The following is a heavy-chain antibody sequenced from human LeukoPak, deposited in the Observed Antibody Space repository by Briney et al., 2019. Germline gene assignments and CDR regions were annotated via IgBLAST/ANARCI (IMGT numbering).Heavy chain of an antibody. D-gene: IGHD2-2*01. CDR1: GYTFPGYY. J-gene: IGHJ3*02. Sequence: GASVKVSCKASGYTFPGYYMHWVRQAPGQGLEWMGWINPNSGGTNYAQKFQGRVTMTRDTSISTAYMELSRLRSDDTAVYYCATHVRYCSSTSCYSHWNAFDIWGQGTMVTVSS. V-gene: IGHV1-2*02. CDR2: INPNSGGT. CDR3: ATHVRYCSSTSCYSHWNAFDI.